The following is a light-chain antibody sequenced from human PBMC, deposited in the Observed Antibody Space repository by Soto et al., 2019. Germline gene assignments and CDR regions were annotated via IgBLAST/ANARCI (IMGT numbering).Light chain of an antibody. CDR1: NSDVGAYNY. J-gene: IGLJ3*02. V-gene: IGLV2-14*01. Sequence: QSVLTQPASVSGSPGQSTTISCTGTNSDVGAYNYVSWYLQLPGKAPKLMIYEVSHRPSGVSNRFSGSKSGNTASLTISGPQAEDEADYYCTSYTTRSTWVFGGGTKVTVL. CDR2: EVS. CDR3: TSYTTRSTWV.